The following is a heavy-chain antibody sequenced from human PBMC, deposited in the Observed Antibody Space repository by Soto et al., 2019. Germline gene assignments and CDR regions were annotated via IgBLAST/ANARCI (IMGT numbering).Heavy chain of an antibody. CDR2: IYYSGST. D-gene: IGHD3-10*01. J-gene: IGHJ6*02. Sequence: QVQLQESGPGLVKPSETLSLACTVSGGSISSYYWSWIRQPPGKGLEWIGYIYYSGSTNYNPSLKSRVTISVDTSKNQFSPKLSSVTAADTAVYYCARDMQNYYGSGSYFYYYYYGMDVWGQGTTVTVSS. CDR1: GGSISSYY. CDR3: ARDMQNYYGSGSYFYYYYYGMDV. V-gene: IGHV4-59*01.